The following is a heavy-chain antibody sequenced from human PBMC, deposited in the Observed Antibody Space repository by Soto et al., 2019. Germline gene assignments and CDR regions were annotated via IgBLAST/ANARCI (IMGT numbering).Heavy chain of an antibody. CDR3: ASNMDYYYGTGSGNGHGF. V-gene: IGHV1-2*02. CDR2: IIPKCGDT. CDR1: GYTFTSYY. D-gene: IGHD3-10*01. J-gene: IGHJ6*02. Sequence: QVQLVQSGAEMKEPGDSVRVSCEASGYTFTSYYIHWVRQAPGQGLEWMGWIIPKCGDTTYAQDFQGRVSMNVDMSISTVYMELSRLTSDDTAIYYCASNMDYYYGTGSGNGHGFWGQGTTVTVFS.